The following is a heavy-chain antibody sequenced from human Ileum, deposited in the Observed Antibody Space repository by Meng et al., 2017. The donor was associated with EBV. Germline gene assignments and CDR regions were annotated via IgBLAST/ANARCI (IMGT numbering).Heavy chain of an antibody. D-gene: IGHD1-26*01. CDR1: GGSVSSAHSF. V-gene: IGHV4-61*01. J-gene: IGHJ4*02. CDR3: AGDPHSGSPH. CDR2: MSYSGST. Sequence: QVPLQEPGPGLVKPSETLSLTCTVSGGSVSSAHSFWTWIRQPPGKGLEWIGYMSYSGSTNYSPPLESRVTISVDTSKNQFSLKLSSVTAADTAVYYCAGDPHSGSPHWGQGTLVTVSS.